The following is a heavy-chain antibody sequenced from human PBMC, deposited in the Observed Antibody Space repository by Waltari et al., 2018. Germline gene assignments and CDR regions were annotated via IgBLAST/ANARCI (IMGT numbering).Heavy chain of an antibody. Sequence: QVQLAESGGGVVQPGRSPRLSCAASGFPFRSYAFHWVRQSPDKGLEWMALISFDENDKYYADSVKGRFTISRDNSENTLYLQMNSLRPEDTAVYYCARDEVPGKFDSWGQGTLVTVSS. J-gene: IGHJ4*02. CDR2: ISFDENDK. CDR3: ARDEVPGKFDS. CDR1: GFPFRSYA. V-gene: IGHV3-30-3*01. D-gene: IGHD1-26*01.